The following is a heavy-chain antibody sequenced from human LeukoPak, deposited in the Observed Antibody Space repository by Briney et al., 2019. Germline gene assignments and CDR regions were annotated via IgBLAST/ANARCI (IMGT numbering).Heavy chain of an antibody. V-gene: IGHV4-39*01. CDR3: ARRTPYYYYMDV. CDR2: IYYSGST. Sequence: SETMSLTCTVSGGSISSSSYYWGWIRQPPGKGLEWIGSIYYSGSTYYNPSLKSRVTISVDTSKNQFSLKLSSVTAADTAVYYCARRTPYYYYMDVWGKGTTVTVSS. J-gene: IGHJ6*03. CDR1: GGSISSSSYY.